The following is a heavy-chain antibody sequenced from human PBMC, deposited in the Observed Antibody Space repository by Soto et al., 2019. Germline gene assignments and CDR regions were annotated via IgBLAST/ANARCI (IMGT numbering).Heavy chain of an antibody. Sequence: GASVKVSCKASGYTFTGYYMHWVRQAPGQGLEWMGWINPNSGGTNYAQKFQGWVTMTRDTSISTAYMELSRLRSDDTAVYYCARWGANTAMENYYYYYGMDVWGQGTTVTVS. V-gene: IGHV1-2*04. D-gene: IGHD5-18*01. CDR2: INPNSGGT. CDR3: ARWGANTAMENYYYYYGMDV. J-gene: IGHJ6*02. CDR1: GYTFTGYY.